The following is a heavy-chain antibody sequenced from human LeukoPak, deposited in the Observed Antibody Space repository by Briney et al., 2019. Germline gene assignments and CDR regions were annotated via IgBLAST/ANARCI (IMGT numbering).Heavy chain of an antibody. Sequence: GGSLRLSCAASGFTFSSYAMSWVRQAPGKGLEWVSSVSENGGNTYYADSVKGRFTISRDNSKDTLYLQMNSLRAEDTAIYYCARHAPILSYWGQGTLVTVSS. V-gene: IGHV3-23*01. CDR1: GFTFSSYA. J-gene: IGHJ4*02. CDR2: VSENGGNT. CDR3: ARHAPILSY. D-gene: IGHD2-8*01.